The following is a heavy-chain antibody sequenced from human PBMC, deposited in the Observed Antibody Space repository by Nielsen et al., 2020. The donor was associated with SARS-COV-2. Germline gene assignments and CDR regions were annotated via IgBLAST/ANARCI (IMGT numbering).Heavy chain of an antibody. CDR2: IYHSGST. Sequence: SETLSLTCAVSGGSISSGGYSWSWIRQPPGKGLEWIGYIYHSGSTYYNPSLKSRVTISVDTSKNQFSLRLSSVTAADTAVYYCARRVASCPVYAFDIWGLGTMVTVSS. CDR1: GGSISSGGYS. D-gene: IGHD5/OR15-5a*01. V-gene: IGHV4-30-2*02. CDR3: ARRVASCPVYAFDI. J-gene: IGHJ3*02.